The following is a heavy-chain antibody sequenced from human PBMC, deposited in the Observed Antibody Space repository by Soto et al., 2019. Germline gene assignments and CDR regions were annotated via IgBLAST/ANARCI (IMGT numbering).Heavy chain of an antibody. V-gene: IGHV3-23*01. CDR2: ISGSGGST. Sequence: GGSLRLSCAASGFTLSSHAMSWVRQAPGKGLEWVSAISGSGGSTYYADSVKGRFTISRDNSKNTLYLQMNSLRAEDTAVYYCAKEAPYYYDSSGYYFDAFDIWGQGTMVTVSS. CDR3: AKEAPYYYDSSGYYFDAFDI. CDR1: GFTLSSHA. J-gene: IGHJ3*02. D-gene: IGHD3-22*01.